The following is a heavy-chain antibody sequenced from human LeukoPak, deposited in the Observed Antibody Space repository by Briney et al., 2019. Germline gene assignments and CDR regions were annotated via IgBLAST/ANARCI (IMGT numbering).Heavy chain of an antibody. D-gene: IGHD2-15*01. J-gene: IGHJ4*02. V-gene: IGHV3-43D*03. CDR3: ARVASGGRTLPFDY. CDR1: GFTFDDYA. Sequence: GGSLRLSCAASGFTFDDYAMHWVRQAPGKGLEWVSLISWDGGSTYYADSVKGRFTISRDNSKNSLYLQMNSLRAEDTAVYYCARVASGGRTLPFDYWGQGTLVTVSS. CDR2: ISWDGGST.